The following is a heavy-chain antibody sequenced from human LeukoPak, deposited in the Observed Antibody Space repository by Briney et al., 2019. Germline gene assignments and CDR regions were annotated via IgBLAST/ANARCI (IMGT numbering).Heavy chain of an antibody. V-gene: IGHV7-4-1*02. CDR3: ARVPREPRISAAGVDY. J-gene: IGHJ4*02. D-gene: IGHD6-13*01. CDR2: INTNTGDP. Sequence: ASVKVSCKASGYTFTSYAMNWVRQAPGQGLEWMGWINTNTGDPTYAQGFTGRFVFSLDTSVSTAYLQISSLKAEDTAVYYCARVPREPRISAAGVDYWGQGTLVTVSS. CDR1: GYTFTSYA.